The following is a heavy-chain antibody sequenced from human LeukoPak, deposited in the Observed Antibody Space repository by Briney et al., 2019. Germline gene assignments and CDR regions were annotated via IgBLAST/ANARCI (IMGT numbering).Heavy chain of an antibody. CDR2: ISGSGGIT. J-gene: IGHJ4*02. V-gene: IGHV3-23*01. Sequence: GGSLRLSCAASGFTFSAYAISWVRQAPGKGLEWVSAISGSGGITYYADSVKGRFTISRDNAKNSLYLQMNSLRAEDTAVYYCARQYVDTAMVPYYFDYWGQGTLVTVSS. D-gene: IGHD5-18*01. CDR3: ARQYVDTAMVPYYFDY. CDR1: GFTFSAYA.